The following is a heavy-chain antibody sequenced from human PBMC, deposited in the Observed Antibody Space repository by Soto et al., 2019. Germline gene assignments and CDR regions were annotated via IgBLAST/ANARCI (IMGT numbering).Heavy chain of an antibody. D-gene: IGHD1-26*01. V-gene: IGHV4-59*01. CDR1: GGSISSYY. CDR2: IYYSGST. CDR3: ASQSGGATHYYYGMDV. Sequence: SETLSLTCTVSGGSISSYYWSWIRQPPGKGLEWIGYIYYSGSTNYNPSLKSRVTISVDTSENQFSLKLSSVTAADTAVYYCASQSGGATHYYYGMDVWGQGTTVTVSS. J-gene: IGHJ6*02.